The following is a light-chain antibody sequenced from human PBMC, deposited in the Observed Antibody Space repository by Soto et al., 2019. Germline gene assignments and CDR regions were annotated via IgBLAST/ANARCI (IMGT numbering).Light chain of an antibody. CDR3: QQSYSRVT. J-gene: IGKJ1*01. CDR1: QGIRND. Sequence: DIQMTQCPSSLSSSLGDRVTITCRASQGIRNDLGWYQQKPGKAPKRLIYAASRLQSGVPSRFSGSRSGTDFTLTISSMKPEDFATYYCQQSYSRVTFGQGTKVDIK. CDR2: AAS. V-gene: IGKV1-39*01.